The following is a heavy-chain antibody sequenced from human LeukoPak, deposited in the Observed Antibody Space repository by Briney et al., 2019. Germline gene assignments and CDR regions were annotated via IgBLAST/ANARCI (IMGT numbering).Heavy chain of an antibody. Sequence: PGGSLRLSCAASGFTLSSYAMSWVRQAPGKGLEWVSAISDTGNTYHADSVKGRFTISRDNAKNSLYLQMNSLRAEDTAVYYCAAISSYYYMDVWGKGTTVTISS. CDR3: AAISSYYYMDV. D-gene: IGHD2-21*01. J-gene: IGHJ6*03. CDR1: GFTLSSYA. V-gene: IGHV3-23*01. CDR2: ISDTGNT.